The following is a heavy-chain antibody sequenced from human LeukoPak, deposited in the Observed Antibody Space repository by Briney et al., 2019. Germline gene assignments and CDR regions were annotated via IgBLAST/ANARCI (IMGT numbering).Heavy chain of an antibody. CDR1: GGSISSSSYY. J-gene: IGHJ6*02. D-gene: IGHD6-19*01. CDR2: IYYSGST. Sequence: SETLSLTCTVSGGSISSSSYYWGWIRQPPGKGLEWIGSIYYSGSTYYNPSLKSRVTISVDTSKNQFSLKLSSVTAADTAVYYCARHRSMYSSGWYLNYYYYYGMDVWGQGTTVTVSS. V-gene: IGHV4-39*01. CDR3: ARHRSMYSSGWYLNYYYYYGMDV.